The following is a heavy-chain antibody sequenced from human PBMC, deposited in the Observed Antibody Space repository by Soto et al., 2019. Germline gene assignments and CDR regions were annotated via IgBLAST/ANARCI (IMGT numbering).Heavy chain of an antibody. J-gene: IGHJ4*02. CDR1: GFTFSNYA. V-gene: IGHV3-23*01. CDR3: AKPIKYCSSASCYFDY. Sequence: EVQLLESGGGLVQPGGSLRLSCAASGFTFSNYAMSWVRQAPGEGLEWVLAISGSGGSTYYADSVKGRFTISRDNSKNTLYLQMSSLRAEDTAVYYCAKPIKYCSSASCYFDYWGQGTLVTVSS. D-gene: IGHD2-2*01. CDR2: ISGSGGST.